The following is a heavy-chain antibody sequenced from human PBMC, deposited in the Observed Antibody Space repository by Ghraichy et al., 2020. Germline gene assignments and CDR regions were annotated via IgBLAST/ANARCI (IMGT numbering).Heavy chain of an antibody. D-gene: IGHD3-10*01. V-gene: IGHV4-59*01. CDR2: IYYSGST. J-gene: IGHJ5*02. CDR1: GGSISSYY. CDR3: ARAEARAGGLWFGELLHNWFDP. Sequence: SETLSLTCTVSGGSISSYYWSWIRQPPGKGLEWIGYIYYSGSTNYNPSLKSRVTISVDTSKNQFSLKLSSVTAADTAVYYCARAEARAGGLWFGELLHNWFDPWGQGTLVTVSS.